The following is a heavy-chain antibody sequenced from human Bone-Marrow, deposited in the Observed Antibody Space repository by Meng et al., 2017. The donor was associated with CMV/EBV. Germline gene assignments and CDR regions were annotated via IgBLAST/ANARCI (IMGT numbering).Heavy chain of an antibody. D-gene: IGHD6-13*01. CDR1: GVSVSSSSYH. Sequence: SETLSLTCSVSGVSVSSSSYHWAWIRQSPGKGLEWIGTIYYRGNTYYNPSVKSRVTISVDTSRNQFSLKLTSVTAADTAVYYCARHHFSSHHRDFWGQGALVTVSS. J-gene: IGHJ4*02. CDR3: ARHHFSSHHRDF. CDR2: IYYRGNT. V-gene: IGHV4-39*01.